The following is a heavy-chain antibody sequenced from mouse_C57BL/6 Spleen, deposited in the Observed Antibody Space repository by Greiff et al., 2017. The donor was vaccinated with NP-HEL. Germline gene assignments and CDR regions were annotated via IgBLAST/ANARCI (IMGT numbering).Heavy chain of an antibody. CDR1: GYTFTGYW. J-gene: IGHJ2*01. CDR3: ARSLYYDYDGYYFDY. D-gene: IGHD2-4*01. V-gene: IGHV1-9*01. CDR2: ILPGSGST. Sequence: VQRVESGAELMKPGASVKLSCKATGYTFTGYWIEWVKQRPGHGLEWIGEILPGSGSTNYNEKFKGKATFTADTSSNTAYMQLSSLTTEDSAIYYCARSLYYDYDGYYFDYWGQGTTLTVSS.